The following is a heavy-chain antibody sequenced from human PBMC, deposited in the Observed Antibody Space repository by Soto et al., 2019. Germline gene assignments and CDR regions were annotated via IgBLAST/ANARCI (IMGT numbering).Heavy chain of an antibody. V-gene: IGHV4-31*02. CDR2: IYFTGDT. Sequence: QVQLQESGPGLVKPSQTLSLTCTVSGGSILSGAYHWNWIRQHPGKGLDCLGYIYFTGDTSYNSSLKSRVNISLSASKNLFCLRLTSVTAADTAVYYYARGSAGRFLGVYYGVDVWGQGTTVTDSS. D-gene: IGHD2-8*01. J-gene: IGHJ6*02. CDR3: ARGSAGRFLGVYYGVDV. CDR1: GGSILSGAYH.